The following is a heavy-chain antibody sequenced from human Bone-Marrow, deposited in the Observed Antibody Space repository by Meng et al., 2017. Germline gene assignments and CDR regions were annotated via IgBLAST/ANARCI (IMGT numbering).Heavy chain of an antibody. CDR3: AREIVDIAVAGVRYYYGMDV. D-gene: IGHD6-19*01. CDR1: GYSISSGYY. J-gene: IGHJ6*02. CDR2: IYHSGST. Sequence: SETLSLTCTVSGYSISSGYYWGWIRQPPGKGLEWIGSIYHSGSTYYNPSLKSRVTITVDTSKNQYSLKLSSVTAADTAVYYCAREIVDIAVAGVRYYYGMDVWGQGTTVTVSS. V-gene: IGHV4-38-2*02.